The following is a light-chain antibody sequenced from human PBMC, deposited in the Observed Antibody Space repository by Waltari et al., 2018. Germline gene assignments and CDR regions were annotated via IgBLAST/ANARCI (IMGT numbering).Light chain of an antibody. V-gene: IGKV1-12*01. CDR3: QQAKSFPLT. CDR2: AAS. CDR1: QGISSS. Sequence: DIQMTQSPSSVSASVGDRVTITCRASQGISSSLAWYQQKPGNVPNLLIYAASSLQSGVPSRFSGSGSGTDFTLTISSLQPEDSATYYCQQAKSFPLTFGPGTKVDIK. J-gene: IGKJ3*01.